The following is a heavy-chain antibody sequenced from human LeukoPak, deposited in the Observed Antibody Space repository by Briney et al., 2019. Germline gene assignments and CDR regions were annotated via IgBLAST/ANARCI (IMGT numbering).Heavy chain of an antibody. CDR2: INTNTGNP. D-gene: IGHD2-21*02. J-gene: IGHJ4*02. CDR3: ARDLEAYCGGDCIRKFDY. V-gene: IGHV7-4-1*02. Sequence: ASVKVSCKASGHTFSSYGMNWVRQAPGQGLEWMGWINTNTGNPTYAQGFTGRFVFSLDTSVSTAYLQISSLKAEDTAVYYCARDLEAYCGGDCIRKFDYWGQGTLVTVSS. CDR1: GHTFSSYG.